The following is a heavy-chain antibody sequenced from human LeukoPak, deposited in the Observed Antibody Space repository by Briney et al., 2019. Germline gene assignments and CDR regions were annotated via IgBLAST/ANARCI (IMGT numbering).Heavy chain of an antibody. CDR1: GGSMNNYY. CDR2: AYHTGHT. V-gene: IGHV4-59*08. CDR3: ARHPFSAPFDY. J-gene: IGHJ4*02. Sequence: SETLSLTCTVSGGSMNNYYWSWIRQPPGKGLEWIAYAYHTGHTHYSPSLKSRVTISLDTSKSQVSLKVNSVTAANTAVYYCARHPFSAPFDYWGQGTLVTVSS. D-gene: IGHD6-19*01.